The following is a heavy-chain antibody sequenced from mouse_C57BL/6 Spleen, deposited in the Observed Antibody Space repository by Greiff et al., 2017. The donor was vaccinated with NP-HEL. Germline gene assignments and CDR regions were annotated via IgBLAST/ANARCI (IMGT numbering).Heavy chain of an antibody. V-gene: IGHV5-16*01. J-gene: IGHJ1*03. CDR3: ARDYYGGWYFDV. Sequence: EVMLVESEGGLVQPGSSMKLSCTASGFTFSDYYMAWVRQVPEKGLEWVANINYDGSSTYYLDSLKSRFIISRDNAKNILYLQMSSLKSEDTATYYCARDYYGGWYFDVWGTGTTVTVSS. CDR2: INYDGSST. D-gene: IGHD1-1*01. CDR1: GFTFSDYY.